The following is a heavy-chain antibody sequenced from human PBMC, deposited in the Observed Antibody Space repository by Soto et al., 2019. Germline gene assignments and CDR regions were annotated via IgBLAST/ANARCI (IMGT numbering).Heavy chain of an antibody. V-gene: IGHV4-30-4*01. CDR1: GGSISSGDYY. CDR3: ATADYYDSSGSPYEGFDY. J-gene: IGHJ4*02. CDR2: IYYSGST. Sequence: PSETLSLTCTVSGGSISSGDYYWCWIRQPPGKGLEWIGYIYYSGSTYYNPSLKSRVTISVDTSKNQFSLKLSSVTAADTAVYYCATADYYDSSGSPYEGFDYWGQGTLVTVSS. D-gene: IGHD3-22*01.